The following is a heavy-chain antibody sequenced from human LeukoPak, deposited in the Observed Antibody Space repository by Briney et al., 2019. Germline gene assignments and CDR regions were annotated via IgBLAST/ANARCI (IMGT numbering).Heavy chain of an antibody. CDR3: ARDRHRSGYWYFDL. CDR1: GGSVSSGGNY. CDR2: IHHTGSA. V-gene: IGHV4-31*03. Sequence: SQTLSLTCTVSGGSVSSGGNYWSWVRQLPGKGLEWIGYIHHTGSAYFNPSLKSRVTVSVDTSENQFSLKLGSATAADTAIYYCARDRHRSGYWYFDLWGRGILVTVSS. J-gene: IGHJ2*01.